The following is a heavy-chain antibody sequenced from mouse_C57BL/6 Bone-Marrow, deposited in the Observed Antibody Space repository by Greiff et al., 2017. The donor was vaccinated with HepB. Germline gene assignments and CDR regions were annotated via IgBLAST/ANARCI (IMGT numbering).Heavy chain of an antibody. CDR2: IFPGSGST. J-gene: IGHJ4*01. CDR1: GYTFTDYY. CDR3: ARNLVTTDGGAMDY. V-gene: IGHV1-75*01. Sequence: QVQLQQSGPELVKPGASVKISCKASGYTFTDYYINWVKQRPGQGLEWIGWIFPGSGSTYYNEKFKGKATLTVDKSSSTAYMLLRSLTSEDSAVYFCARNLVTTDGGAMDYWGQGTSVTVSS. D-gene: IGHD2-2*01.